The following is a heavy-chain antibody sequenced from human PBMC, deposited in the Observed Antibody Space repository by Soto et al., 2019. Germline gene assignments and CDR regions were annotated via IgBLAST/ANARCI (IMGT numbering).Heavy chain of an antibody. Sequence: SVKVSCKASGGTFSSDAISWVRQAPGQGLEWMGGIIPMLGTVNYIQKFQGRVTITADESTSTAYMELRSLIPDDTAVYYCARSTIFGVVIVPDFDYWGQRTLVTVSS. V-gene: IGHV1-69*13. J-gene: IGHJ4*02. CDR2: IIPMLGTV. D-gene: IGHD3-3*01. CDR3: ARSTIFGVVIVPDFDY. CDR1: GGTFSSDA.